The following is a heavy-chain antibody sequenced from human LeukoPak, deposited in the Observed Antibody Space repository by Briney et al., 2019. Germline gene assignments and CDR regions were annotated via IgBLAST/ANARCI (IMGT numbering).Heavy chain of an antibody. Sequence: PGGSLRLSCAASGLTFSSYSMNWVRQAPGKGLEWVSSISASSSYIYYAESLKGRLTISRDNAKNTLYLQMNSLRAEDTAVYYCAKDLSGGAYYYYYYMDVWGKGTTVTVSS. D-gene: IGHD2-21*01. CDR1: GLTFSSYS. J-gene: IGHJ6*03. CDR3: AKDLSGGAYYYYYYMDV. CDR2: ISASSSYI. V-gene: IGHV3-21*04.